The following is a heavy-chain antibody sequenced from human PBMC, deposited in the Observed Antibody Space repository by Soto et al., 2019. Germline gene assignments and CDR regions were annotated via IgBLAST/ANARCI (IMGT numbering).Heavy chain of an antibody. J-gene: IGHJ4*02. CDR1: GFTFSSYA. CDR3: AKALTAAAGRPLDY. V-gene: IGHV3-23*01. CDR2: ISGSGGST. Sequence: EVQLLESGGGLVQPGGSLRLSCAAPGFTFSSYAMNWVRQAPGKGLEWVSAISGSGGSTYYADSVKGRFTISRDNSKNTLYLQMNSLRAEDTAVYYCAKALTAAAGRPLDYWGQGTLVTVSS. D-gene: IGHD6-13*01.